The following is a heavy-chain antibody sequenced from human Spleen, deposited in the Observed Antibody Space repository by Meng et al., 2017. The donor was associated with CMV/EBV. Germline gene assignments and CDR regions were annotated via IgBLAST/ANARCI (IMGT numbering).Heavy chain of an antibody. J-gene: IGHJ6*01. CDR3: ARPQESPRV. Sequence: GESLKISCAASGFTFSSYWMHWVRQAPGKGLVWVSLINSDGCITTYADSVKGRFTISRDNAKNSVYLQMNSLGAEDTAVYYCARPQESPRVWGQGTTVTVSS. V-gene: IGHV3-74*01. CDR1: GFTFSSYW. CDR2: INSDGCIT. D-gene: IGHD3-10*01.